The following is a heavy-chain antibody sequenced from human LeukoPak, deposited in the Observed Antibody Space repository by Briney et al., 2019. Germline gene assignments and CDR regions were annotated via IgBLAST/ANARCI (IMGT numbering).Heavy chain of an antibody. J-gene: IGHJ4*02. CDR3: RGNYYPFDY. D-gene: IGHD1-26*01. V-gene: IGHV3-74*01. Sequence: GGSLRLSCAASGFTLSSYWIHWVRQAPGKGLVWVSTIKSDGSSTSYADSVKGRFTISRDNAKNTLYLQMTSLRAEDTAVYYFRGNYYPFDYWGQGTLVTVSS. CDR2: IKSDGSST. CDR1: GFTLSSYW.